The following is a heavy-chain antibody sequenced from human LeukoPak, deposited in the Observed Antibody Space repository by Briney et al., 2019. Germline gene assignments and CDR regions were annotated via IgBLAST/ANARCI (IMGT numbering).Heavy chain of an antibody. D-gene: IGHD3-10*01. CDR2: IIPILGTA. CDR3: SKGSGSSHFDY. CDR1: GGTFSSYA. Sequence: ASVKVSCKASGGTFSSYAISWVRQAPGQGLEWMGRIIPILGTANYAQKSQGRVTITADKSTSTAYMELSSLRSEDTAVYYCSKGSGSSHFDYWGQGTLVTVSS. J-gene: IGHJ4*02. V-gene: IGHV1-69*04.